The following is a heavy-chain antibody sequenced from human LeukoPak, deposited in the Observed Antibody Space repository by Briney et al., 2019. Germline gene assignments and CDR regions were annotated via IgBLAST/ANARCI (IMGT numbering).Heavy chain of an antibody. CDR3: ARVLYYDSSGHGDAFDI. CDR1: GFSLSTSGMC. J-gene: IGHJ3*02. CDR2: IDWDDDK. V-gene: IGHV2-70*11. Sequence: SGPALVKPTQTLTLTCTFSGFSLSTSGMCVSWIRQPPGKALEWLARIDWDDDKYYSTSLKTRLTISKDTSKNQVVLTMTNMDPVDTATYYCARVLYYDSSGHGDAFDIWGQGTMVTVSS. D-gene: IGHD3-22*01.